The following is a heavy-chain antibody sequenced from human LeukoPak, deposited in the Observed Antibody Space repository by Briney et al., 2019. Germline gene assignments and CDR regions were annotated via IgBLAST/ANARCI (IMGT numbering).Heavy chain of an antibody. CDR3: VKTPYSSTWYVGDY. J-gene: IGHJ4*02. D-gene: IGHD2/OR15-2a*01. CDR1: GFTFSSYA. Sequence: PGGSLRLSCSASGFTFSSYAMHWVRQAAGEGLEYVSAINSDGDSTYYADSVKGRFTISRDNSKNTLYLQMSSLRPEDSAVYYCVKTPYSSTWYVGDYWGQGTLVTVPS. CDR2: INSDGDST. V-gene: IGHV3-64D*06.